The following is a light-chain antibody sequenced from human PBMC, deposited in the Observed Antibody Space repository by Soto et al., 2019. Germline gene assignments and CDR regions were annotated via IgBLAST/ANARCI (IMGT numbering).Light chain of an antibody. Sequence: DIQMTQSPSSLSASVGDRVTITCRASQSISIYSNWYQQKPGKAPKLLIYAASSLQSGVPSRFSGSGSGTDFTLTISSLQPEDFATYYCQQSYSTPPMYTFGQGTKLEIK. J-gene: IGKJ2*01. CDR2: AAS. CDR1: QSISIY. CDR3: QQSYSTPPMYT. V-gene: IGKV1-39*01.